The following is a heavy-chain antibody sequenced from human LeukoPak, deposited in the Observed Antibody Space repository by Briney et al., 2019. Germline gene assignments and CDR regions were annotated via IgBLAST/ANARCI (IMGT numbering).Heavy chain of an antibody. V-gene: IGHV1-8*01. CDR2: MNPNSGNT. D-gene: IGHD6-13*01. Sequence: GASVKVSCKASGYTFTSYDINWVRQATGQGLEWMGWMNPNSGNTGYAQKFQGRVTMTRNTSISTAYMELSSLRSEDPAVYYCARAIRIAAAVHYYYYYMDVWGKGTTVTVSS. J-gene: IGHJ6*03. CDR3: ARAIRIAAAVHYYYYYMDV. CDR1: GYTFTSYD.